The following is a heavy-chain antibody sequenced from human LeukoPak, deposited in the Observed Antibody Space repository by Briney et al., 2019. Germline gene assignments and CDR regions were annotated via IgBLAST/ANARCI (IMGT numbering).Heavy chain of an antibody. D-gene: IGHD3-10*01. J-gene: IGHJ4*02. V-gene: IGHV1-18*04. CDR2: IRAYNGNT. Sequence: ASVKVSCKASGYTFTGYFMHWVRQAPGQGLEWMGWIRAYNGNTNYAQKLQGRVTMTTDTSTSTAYMELRSLRSDDTAVYYCARRWFGFNLIDYWGQGTLVTVSS. CDR1: GYTFTGYF. CDR3: ARRWFGFNLIDY.